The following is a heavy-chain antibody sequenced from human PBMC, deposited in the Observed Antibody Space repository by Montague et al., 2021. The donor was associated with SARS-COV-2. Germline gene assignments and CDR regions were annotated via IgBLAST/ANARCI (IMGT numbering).Heavy chain of an antibody. Sequence: SETLSLTCTVAGGSISSGSYYWGWIRQPPGKGLEWIGNIHSSGSTYYKSRVTISVDTSKNQFSLKLSSVTAADTAVYYCARAGSGSYSFYYYYGMDVWGQGTTVTVSS. V-gene: IGHV4-39*01. J-gene: IGHJ6*02. CDR3: ARAGSGSYSFYYYYGMDV. D-gene: IGHD3-10*01. CDR2: IHSSGST. CDR1: GGSISSGSYY.